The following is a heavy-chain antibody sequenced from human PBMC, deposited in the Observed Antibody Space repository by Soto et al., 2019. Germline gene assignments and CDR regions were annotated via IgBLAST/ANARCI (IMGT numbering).Heavy chain of an antibody. CDR2: ISYDGSNK. V-gene: IGHV3-30*18. CDR1: GFTCSSCG. D-gene: IGHD5-12*01. CDR3: AKDREMATSYYYGMDV. Sequence: GGSLRLSCAASGFTCSSCGMHWVRQAPGKGLEWVAVISYDGSNKYYADSVKGRFTISRDNSKNTLYLQMNSLRAEDTAVYYCAKDREMATSYYYGMDVWGKGTTVTVSS. J-gene: IGHJ6*04.